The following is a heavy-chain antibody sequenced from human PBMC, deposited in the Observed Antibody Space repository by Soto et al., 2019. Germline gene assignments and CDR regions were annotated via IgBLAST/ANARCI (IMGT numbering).Heavy chain of an antibody. J-gene: IGHJ4*02. Sequence: ASVKVSSKASGYTFTSYGISWVRQAPGQGLEWMGWISAYNGNTNYAQKLQGRVTMTTDTSTSTAYMELRSLRSDDTAVYYCARDFSTGTQPYFDYWGQGTLVTVSS. D-gene: IGHD1-7*01. CDR1: GYTFTSYG. V-gene: IGHV1-18*01. CDR3: ARDFSTGTQPYFDY. CDR2: ISAYNGNT.